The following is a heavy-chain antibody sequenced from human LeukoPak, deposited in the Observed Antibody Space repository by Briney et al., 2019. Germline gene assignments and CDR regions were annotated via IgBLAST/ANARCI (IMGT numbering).Heavy chain of an antibody. V-gene: IGHV1-69*04. J-gene: IGHJ4*02. CDR1: GGTFSSYA. CDR3: ARGDILTGYYYDY. D-gene: IGHD3-9*01. Sequence: SVKVSCKASGGTFSSYAISWVRQAPGQGLEWMGRIIPILGIANYAQKLQGRVTITADKSTSTAYMELSSLRSEDTAVYYCARGDILTGYYYDYWGQGTLVTVSS. CDR2: IIPILGIA.